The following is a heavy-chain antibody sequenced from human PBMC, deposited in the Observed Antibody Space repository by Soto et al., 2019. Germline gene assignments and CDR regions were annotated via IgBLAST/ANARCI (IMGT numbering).Heavy chain of an antibody. V-gene: IGHV3-48*02. D-gene: IGHD3-22*01. CDR1: GFSFSVYS. J-gene: IGHJ4*02. CDR2: ISGSGSTI. Sequence: GGSLRLSCAASGFSFSVYSMNWVRQAPGKGLEWVSYISGSGSTIYYADSVKGRFTISRDNAKNSLYLQLSSLRDEDTAIYYCARESSGYPDSWGQGTLVTVSS. CDR3: ARESSGYPDS.